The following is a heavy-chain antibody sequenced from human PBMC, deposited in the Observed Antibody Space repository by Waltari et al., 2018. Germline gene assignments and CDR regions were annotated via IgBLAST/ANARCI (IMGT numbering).Heavy chain of an antibody. Sequence: EVQMEESGGGLVQPGGSLRLSCAASGFTFSNYWMNWVRQAPGKGLEWVANIKQDGSQKNYVDSVKGRFTISRDNAKSSLYLQMNGLRGEDTAVYYCATEWSADYWGQGALVTVSS. CDR2: IKQDGSQK. CDR1: GFTFSNYW. CDR3: ATEWSADY. J-gene: IGHJ4*02. V-gene: IGHV3-7*01. D-gene: IGHD2-15*01.